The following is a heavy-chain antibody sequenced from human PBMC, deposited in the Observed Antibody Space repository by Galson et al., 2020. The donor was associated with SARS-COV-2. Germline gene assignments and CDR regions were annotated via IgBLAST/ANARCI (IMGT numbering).Heavy chain of an antibody. J-gene: IGHJ4*02. CDR3: ARDLGVSSSGWEEFDY. V-gene: IGHV3-33*01. CDR1: GFTFSSYG. D-gene: IGHD6-13*01. Sequence: QLGESLKISCAASGFTFSSYGMHWVRQAPGKGLEWVAVIWYDGSNKYYADSVKGRFTISRDNSKNTLYLQMNSLRAEDTAVYYCARDLGVSSSGWEEFDYWGQGTLVTVSS. CDR2: IWYDGSNK.